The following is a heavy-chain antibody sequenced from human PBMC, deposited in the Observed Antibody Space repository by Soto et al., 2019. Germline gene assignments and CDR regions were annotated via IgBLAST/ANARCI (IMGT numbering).Heavy chain of an antibody. V-gene: IGHV1-8*01. Sequence: VKVSCKASGYAFSNNDISWVRQGTGQGLEWMGWMNPNSGNGGYAQKFQGRVTMTRDNXXXTXYXEXSXXXSDDXAIYYCARMATSGTLNWFDPWGQGTLVTVSS. J-gene: IGHJ5*02. CDR1: GYAFSNND. CDR3: ARMATSGTLNWFDP. CDR2: MNPNSGNG.